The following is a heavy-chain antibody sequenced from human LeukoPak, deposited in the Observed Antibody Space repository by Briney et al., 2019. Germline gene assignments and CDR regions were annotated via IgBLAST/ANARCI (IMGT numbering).Heavy chain of an antibody. V-gene: IGHV3-30*03. J-gene: IGHJ4*02. D-gene: IGHD3-10*01. Sequence: GGSLRLSCAASGFTFSRYGMHWVRQAPGKGLEWVAVTSHDGTKKDYADHVKGRFTISRDNSQNTLYLQMNSLRAEDTAVYYCARVGYYASGPFSYFDYWGQGTLVTVSS. CDR2: TSHDGTKK. CDR1: GFTFSRYG. CDR3: ARVGYYASGPFSYFDY.